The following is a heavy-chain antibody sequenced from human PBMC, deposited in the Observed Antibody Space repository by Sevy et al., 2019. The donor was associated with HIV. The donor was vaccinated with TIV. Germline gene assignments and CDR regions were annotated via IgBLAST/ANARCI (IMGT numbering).Heavy chain of an antibody. CDR3: ARDDGNYYFHY. Sequence: GGSLRLSCAASGFTFSKYWMGWVRQAPGKGLEWVANINQDAGQKYYVDSVKGRFTISRDNAKNSLYLQMNSLRAEDTAGYFCARDDGNYYFHYWGQGTLVTVSS. J-gene: IGHJ4*02. CDR2: INQDAGQK. V-gene: IGHV3-7*01. CDR1: GFTFSKYW. D-gene: IGHD1-7*01.